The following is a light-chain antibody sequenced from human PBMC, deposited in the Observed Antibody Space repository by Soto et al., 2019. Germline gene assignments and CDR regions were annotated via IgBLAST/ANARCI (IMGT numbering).Light chain of an antibody. CDR1: QSVTSN. J-gene: IGKJ2*01. CDR2: GAS. CDR3: HQYNIWPWYT. V-gene: IGKV3-15*01. Sequence: EIVMTQSPATLSVSPGERATLSCRASQSVTSNSAWFRQKPGQAPGLFIYGASTRATGVPARFSGSGSGAEFTLTISSLQSEDFAVYYCHQYNIWPWYT.